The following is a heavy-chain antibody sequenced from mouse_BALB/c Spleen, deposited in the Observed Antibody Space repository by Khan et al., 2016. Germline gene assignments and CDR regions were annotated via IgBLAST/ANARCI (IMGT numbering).Heavy chain of an antibody. CDR1: GYSFTSYY. CDR3: AGCTQSFSAMYY. CDR2: IDPFNGGT. Sequence: VQLKQSGPELMKPGASVKISCKASGYSFTSYYMHWVKQSHGKSLEWIGYIDPFNGGTSYNQKFKGKATLTEDKSSSTAYMHLSSLTSEDSAVXYCAGCTQSFSAMYYWGQGTSVTVSS. J-gene: IGHJ4*01. V-gene: IGHV1S135*01.